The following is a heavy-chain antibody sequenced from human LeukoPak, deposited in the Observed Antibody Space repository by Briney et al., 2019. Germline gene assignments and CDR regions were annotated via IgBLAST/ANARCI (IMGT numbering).Heavy chain of an antibody. V-gene: IGHV3-21*05. CDR2: ISRSSSDI. J-gene: IGHJ4*02. CDR3: ARDINWSFDY. D-gene: IGHD1-1*01. Sequence: GGSLRLSCAASGFTLSDYSMNWVRQAPGKGLEWLSYISRSSSDIAYADSVKGRFTFSRDNAKNSLYLQMNSLRVEDTALYFRARDINWSFDYWGQGALVTVSP. CDR1: GFTLSDYS.